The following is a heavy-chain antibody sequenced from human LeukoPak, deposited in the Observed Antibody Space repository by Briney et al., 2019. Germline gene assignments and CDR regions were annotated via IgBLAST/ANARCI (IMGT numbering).Heavy chain of an antibody. CDR1: GFTFSDSA. D-gene: IGHD1-26*01. J-gene: IGHJ5*02. CDR2: MDKETNLYAT. CDR3: TRDSGTYNWFDP. V-gene: IGHV3-73*01. Sequence: GGSLILSCVASGFTFSDSAIHWVRQSSGKGLEWIGHMDKETNLYATALAASVKGRFTVSRDDSKNTAYLHMNSLKTEDTALYYCTRDSGTYNWFDPWGQGTLVTVSS.